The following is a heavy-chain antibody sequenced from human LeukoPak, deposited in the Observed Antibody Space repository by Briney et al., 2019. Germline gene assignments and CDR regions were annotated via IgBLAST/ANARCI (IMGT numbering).Heavy chain of an antibody. CDR3: ATDSLAYPTYFKH. Sequence: ASVKVSCKTSGYTFTDYGITWLRQAPGQGLEWMGWISTYNGNTNYAEKGQGRVTVTTETSTSTVYMEMRSLRADDTAVYYCATDSLAYPTYFKHWDQGTLVTVSS. D-gene: IGHD3-9*01. CDR1: GYTFTDYG. CDR2: ISTYNGNT. J-gene: IGHJ1*01. V-gene: IGHV1-18*01.